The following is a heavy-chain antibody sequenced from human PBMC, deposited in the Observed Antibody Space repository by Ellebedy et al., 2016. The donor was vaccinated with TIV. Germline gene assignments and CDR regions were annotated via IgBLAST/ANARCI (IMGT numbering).Heavy chain of an antibody. V-gene: IGHV1-69*13. CDR3: AASSFYGTMILH. Sequence: AASVKVSCKASGGSFSKNAVTWVRQAPGQGLEWMGGIIPISDSANYAHQFQGRVTIIADRSTSTATLELSSLRSYDTAVYYCAASSFYGTMILHWGQGTLVTVSS. CDR2: IIPISDSA. D-gene: IGHD3-22*01. CDR1: GGSFSKNA. J-gene: IGHJ4*02.